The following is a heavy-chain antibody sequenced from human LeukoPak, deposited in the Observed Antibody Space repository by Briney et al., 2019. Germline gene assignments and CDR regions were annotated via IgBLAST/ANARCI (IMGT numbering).Heavy chain of an antibody. CDR2: IYHSGST. V-gene: IGHV4-30-2*01. CDR1: GGSISSGGYY. CDR3: ARDSPTGTTPYYFDY. D-gene: IGHD1-1*01. J-gene: IGHJ4*02. Sequence: SETLSLTCTVSGGSISSGGYYWSWIRQPPGKGLEWIGYIYHSGSTYYNPSLKSRVTISVDRSKNQFSLKLSSVTAADTAVYYCARDSPTGTTPYYFDYWGQGTLVTVSS.